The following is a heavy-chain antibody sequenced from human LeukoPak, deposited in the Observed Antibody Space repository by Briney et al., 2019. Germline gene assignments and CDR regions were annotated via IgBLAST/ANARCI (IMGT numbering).Heavy chain of an antibody. J-gene: IGHJ4*02. CDR3: ARAADYYDSSRAYYFDY. Sequence: SVKVSCKASGATFSSYAISWVRQAPGQGLECMGRIIPILGIANYAQKFQGRVTITADKSTSTAYMELSSLRSEDTAVYYCARAADYYDSSRAYYFDYWGQGTLVTVSS. CDR1: GATFSSYA. CDR2: IIPILGIA. V-gene: IGHV1-69*04. D-gene: IGHD3-22*01.